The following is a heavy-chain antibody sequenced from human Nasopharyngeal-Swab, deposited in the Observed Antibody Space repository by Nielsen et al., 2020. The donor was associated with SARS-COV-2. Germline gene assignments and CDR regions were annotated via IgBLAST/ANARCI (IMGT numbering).Heavy chain of an antibody. D-gene: IGHD6-13*01. Sequence: WIRQPPGKGLEWIGYIFYSGSTNYNPPLKSRVTISVDTSKDQFSLKLSSVTAADTAVYYCARVGGSSWYAFDYWGQGTLVTVSS. J-gene: IGHJ4*02. CDR2: IFYSGST. V-gene: IGHV4-59*01. CDR3: ARVGGSSWYAFDY.